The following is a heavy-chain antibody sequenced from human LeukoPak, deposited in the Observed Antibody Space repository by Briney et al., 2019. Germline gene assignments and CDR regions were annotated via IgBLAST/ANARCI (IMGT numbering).Heavy chain of an antibody. D-gene: IGHD2-2*02. CDR1: GYTFTGYY. V-gene: IGHV1-2*02. J-gene: IGHJ3*02. CDR2: INPNSGGT. CDR3: ASTRPPIYDAFDI. Sequence: VASVKVSCKASGYTFTGYYMHWVRQAPGQGLEWMGWINPNSGGTNYAQKFQGRVTMTRDTSISTAYMELSRLRSDDTAVYYCASTRPPIYDAFDIWGQGTMVTVSS.